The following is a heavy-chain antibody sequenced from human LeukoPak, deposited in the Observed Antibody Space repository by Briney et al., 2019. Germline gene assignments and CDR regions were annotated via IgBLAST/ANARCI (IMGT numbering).Heavy chain of an antibody. Sequence: ASVKVSCKASGYTFTSYAMNWVRQAPGQGLEWMGWINTNTGNPTYAQGFTGRFVFSLDTSVSTAYLQISSLKAEDTAVYYCARDFRDSGARASSGWTHWGQGTLVTVSS. V-gene: IGHV7-4-1*02. CDR2: INTNTGNP. J-gene: IGHJ4*02. CDR1: GYTFTSYA. CDR3: ARDFRDSGARASSGWTH. D-gene: IGHD6-19*01.